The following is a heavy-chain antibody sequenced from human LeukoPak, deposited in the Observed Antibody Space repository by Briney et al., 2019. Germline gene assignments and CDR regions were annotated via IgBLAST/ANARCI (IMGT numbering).Heavy chain of an antibody. J-gene: IGHJ3*02. D-gene: IGHD3-22*01. Sequence: NPSETLSLTCTVSGGSISSSSYSWGWIRQPPGKGLEWIGSIYYSGSTYYNPSLQSRVTISVDTSQNQFSLKLSSVTAADTAVYYCARRINMRSFDIWGQGTLVTVSS. CDR1: GGSISSSSYS. CDR2: IYYSGST. CDR3: ARRINMRSFDI. V-gene: IGHV4-39*01.